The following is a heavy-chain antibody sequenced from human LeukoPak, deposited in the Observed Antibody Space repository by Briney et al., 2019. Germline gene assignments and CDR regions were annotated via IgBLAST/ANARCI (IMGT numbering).Heavy chain of an antibody. J-gene: IGHJ3*01. D-gene: IGHD6-13*01. CDR3: ARDLHNSSWLNAFDF. CDR2: ISSGSDYI. CDR1: GFTFSSWS. V-gene: IGHV3-21*01. Sequence: KSGGSLRLSCAASGFTFSSWSMNWVRQAPGKGLEWVSSISSGSDYIYYADSVKGRFTISRDNAKNSLYLQMNSLRAEDTAVYYCARDLHNSSWLNAFDFWGQGTVVTVSS.